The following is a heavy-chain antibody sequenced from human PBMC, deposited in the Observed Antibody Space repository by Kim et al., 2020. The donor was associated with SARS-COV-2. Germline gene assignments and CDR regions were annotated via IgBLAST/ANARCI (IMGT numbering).Heavy chain of an antibody. D-gene: IGHD3-10*01. V-gene: IGHV3-23*01. CDR3: AKDYYYGSGEFDY. J-gene: IGHJ4*02. Sequence: ADSVKGRFTISRDNSKNTLYLQMNSLRAEDTAVYYCAKDYYYGSGEFDYWGQGTLVTVSS.